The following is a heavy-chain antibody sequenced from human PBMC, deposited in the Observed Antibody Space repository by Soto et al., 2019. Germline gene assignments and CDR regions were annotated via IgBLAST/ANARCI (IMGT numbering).Heavy chain of an antibody. CDR1: GFTFSTYA. D-gene: IGHD1-26*01. J-gene: IGHJ6*02. Sequence: EVQLLESGGGLVQPGGSLRLSCAASGFTFSTYAMTWVRQAPGKGLKWVSALSASGATTYHADSVKGRFTISRDNSENTLYLKMNSLRAEHTAVYDVAKGRSGSQYSDYGMDVWGHGTRVTVSS. CDR2: LSASGATT. V-gene: IGHV3-23*01. CDR3: AKGRSGSQYSDYGMDV.